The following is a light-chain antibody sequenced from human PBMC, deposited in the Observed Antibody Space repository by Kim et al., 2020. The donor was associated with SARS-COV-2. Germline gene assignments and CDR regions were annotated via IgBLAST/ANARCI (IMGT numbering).Light chain of an antibody. Sequence: AAINCKYSQTVLSSSNNKNYLAWYQQKPGQPPKLLIYWSSTRQAGIPDRFSGSGSGTDFTRTISSLQAEDVGGYFCQQYDKRPFTFGGGTKVDSK. V-gene: IGKV4-1*01. CDR3: QQYDKRPFT. CDR2: WSS. J-gene: IGKJ4*01. CDR1: QTVLSSSNNKNY.